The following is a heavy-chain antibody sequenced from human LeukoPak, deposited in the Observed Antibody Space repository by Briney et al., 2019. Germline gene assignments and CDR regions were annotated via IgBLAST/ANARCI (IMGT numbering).Heavy chain of an antibody. V-gene: IGHV3-23*01. CDR2: ISGSGGGT. D-gene: IGHD1-26*01. CDR3: AKAHSGSYYSGIN. Sequence: GGSLRLSCAASGFTFSSYAMNWVRQAPGKGLEWVSAISGSGGGTYYADSVKGRFTISRDNSKNTLYLQMNSLRAEDTALYYCAKAHSGSYYSGINWGQGTLVTVSS. J-gene: IGHJ4*02. CDR1: GFTFSSYA.